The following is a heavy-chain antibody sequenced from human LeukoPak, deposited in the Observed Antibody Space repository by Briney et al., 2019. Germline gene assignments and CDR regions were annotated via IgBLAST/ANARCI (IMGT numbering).Heavy chain of an antibody. Sequence: GASVKVSCKASGGTFSSYAISWVRQAPGQGLEWMGGIIPIFGTANYAQKFQGRATITADESTSTAYMELSSLRSEDTAVYYCASPSQVVAAIKGAFDIWGQGTMVTVSS. CDR3: ASPSQVVAAIKGAFDI. J-gene: IGHJ3*02. V-gene: IGHV1-69*13. CDR1: GGTFSSYA. D-gene: IGHD2-15*01. CDR2: IIPIFGTA.